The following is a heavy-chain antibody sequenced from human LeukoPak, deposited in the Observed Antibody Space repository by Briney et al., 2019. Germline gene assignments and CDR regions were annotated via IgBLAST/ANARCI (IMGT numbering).Heavy chain of an antibody. CDR2: IYYTGST. Sequence: SETLSLTCTVSGGTISSYYWSWIRQPPGKGLEWIGYIYYTGSTNYNPSLKSRVTISVDTSKNHFSLRLSSVTAADTAVYYCASQYFDLWGRGTLVTVSS. CDR1: GGTISSYY. V-gene: IGHV4-59*01. CDR3: ASQYFDL. J-gene: IGHJ2*01.